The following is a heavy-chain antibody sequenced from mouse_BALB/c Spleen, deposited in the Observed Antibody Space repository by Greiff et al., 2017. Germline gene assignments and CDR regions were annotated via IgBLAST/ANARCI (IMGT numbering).Heavy chain of an antibody. CDR1: GFTFSSYT. CDR2: ISSGGSYT. J-gene: IGHJ3*01. V-gene: IGHV5-6-4*01. Sequence: EVQVVESGGGLVKPGGSLKLSCAASGFTFSSYTMSWVRQTPEKRLEWVATISSGGSYTYYPDSVKGRFTISRDNAKNTLYLQMSSLKSEDTAMYYCTRDRVYYGNVSPFAYWGQGTLVTVSA. D-gene: IGHD1-1*01. CDR3: TRDRVYYGNVSPFAY.